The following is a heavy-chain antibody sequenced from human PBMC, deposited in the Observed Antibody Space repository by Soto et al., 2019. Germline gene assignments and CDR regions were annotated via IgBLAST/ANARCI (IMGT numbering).Heavy chain of an antibody. CDR2: IHTSGSP. J-gene: IGHJ4*02. CDR1: GGSISSYY. Sequence: SETLSLTCTVSGGSISSYYCSWIRQAAGKGPEWIGRIHTSGSPNYNPSLKSRVTMSADTSKNQFSLKLTSVTAADTAVYYCATGGTYFDYWGQGTLVTVSS. V-gene: IGHV4-4*07. CDR3: ATGGTYFDY.